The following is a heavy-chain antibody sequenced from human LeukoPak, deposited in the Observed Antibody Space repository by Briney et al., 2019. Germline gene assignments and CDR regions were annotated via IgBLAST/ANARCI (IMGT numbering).Heavy chain of an antibody. V-gene: IGHV4-34*01. Sequence: SETLSLTCAVYGGSFSGYYWSWIRQPPGKGLGWIGEINHSGSTNYNPSLKSRVTISVDTSKNQFSLKLGSVTAADTAVYYCAREFLEWLPDYWGQGTLVTVSS. CDR2: INHSGST. CDR1: GGSFSGYY. CDR3: AREFLEWLPDY. D-gene: IGHD3-3*01. J-gene: IGHJ4*02.